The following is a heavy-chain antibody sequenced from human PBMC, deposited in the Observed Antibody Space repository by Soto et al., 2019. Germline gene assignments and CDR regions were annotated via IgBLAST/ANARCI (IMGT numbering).Heavy chain of an antibody. CDR2: IYYSGST. D-gene: IGHD4-17*01. J-gene: IGHJ4*02. CDR1: GGSISSYY. Sequence: PSETLSLTCTVSGGSISSYYWSWIRQPPGKGLEWIGYIYYSGSTNYNPSLKSRVTISVDTSKNQFSLKLSSVTAADTAVYYCLYGDYNYFDYWGQGTLVTVSS. CDR3: LYGDYNYFDY. V-gene: IGHV4-59*01.